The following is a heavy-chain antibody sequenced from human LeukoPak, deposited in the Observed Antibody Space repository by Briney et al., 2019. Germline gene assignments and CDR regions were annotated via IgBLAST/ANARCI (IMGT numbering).Heavy chain of an antibody. CDR3: ARGVVITGLDY. Sequence: SETLSLTCTVSGGYIDSYYWNWIRQPAGKGLEWIGRIYSSGSTNYNPSLKSRVTMSVDTSKNQFSLNLSSVTAADTAVYYCARGVVITGLDYWGQGTLVTVSS. CDR1: GGYIDSYY. D-gene: IGHD3-22*01. V-gene: IGHV4-4*07. J-gene: IGHJ4*02. CDR2: IYSSGST.